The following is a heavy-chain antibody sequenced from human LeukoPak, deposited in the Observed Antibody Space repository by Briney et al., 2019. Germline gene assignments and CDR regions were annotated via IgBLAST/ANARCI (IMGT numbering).Heavy chain of an antibody. CDR3: ATDPPGTAQFDY. V-gene: IGHV1-24*01. D-gene: IGHD6-25*01. CDR1: GYTLTELS. Sequence: ASVKVSCKVSGYTLTELSMHWVRRAPGKGLEWMGGFDPEDGETIYAQKFQGRVTMTEDTSTDTAYMELSSLRSEDTAVYYCATDPPGTAQFDYWGQGTLVTVSS. CDR2: FDPEDGET. J-gene: IGHJ4*02.